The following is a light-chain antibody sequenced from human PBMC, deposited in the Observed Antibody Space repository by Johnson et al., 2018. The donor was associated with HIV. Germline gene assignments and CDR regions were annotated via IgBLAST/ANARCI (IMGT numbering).Light chain of an antibody. CDR3: GTWDSSLSAYV. J-gene: IGLJ1*01. CDR2: DNN. V-gene: IGLV1-51*01. CDR1: SSNIGNNY. Sequence: QSVLTQPPSVSAAPGQKVTISCSGSSSNIGNNYVSWYQQLPGTAPKLLIYDNNKRPSGIPDRFSGSKSGTSATLDITGLQTGDEADYFCGTWDSSLSAYVFETGTKVNVL.